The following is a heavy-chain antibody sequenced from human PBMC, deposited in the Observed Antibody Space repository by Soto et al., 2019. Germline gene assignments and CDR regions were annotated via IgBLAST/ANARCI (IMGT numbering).Heavy chain of an antibody. CDR1: GGTFSTYA. CDR2: VIPIFDTV. Sequence: QVQLVQSGAEVKKPGSSVKVSCKASGGTFSTYAISWVRQAPGQGLEWMGGVIPIFDTVNYAQRFQGRVTITADGSTTTAYMELSSLVSEDTAVYYCAADVGATAWAFDYWGQGTLVTVSS. V-gene: IGHV1-69*01. CDR3: AADVGATAWAFDY. D-gene: IGHD1-26*01. J-gene: IGHJ4*02.